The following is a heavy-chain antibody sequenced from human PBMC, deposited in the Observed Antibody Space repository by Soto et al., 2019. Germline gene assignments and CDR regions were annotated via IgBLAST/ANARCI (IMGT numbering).Heavy chain of an antibody. J-gene: IGHJ4*02. D-gene: IGHD1-1*01. CDR2: IYHSGST. CDR3: ATPHPGPHTTPPVH. CDR1: GGSISSGGYS. Sequence: QLQLQESGSGLVKPSQTLSLTCAVSGGSISSGGYSWNWIRQPPGKGLEWIGYIYHSGSTYYNPSPKGGFTIRGDSSKNHFPQNLSRGTAGDRAVYYWATPHPGPHTTPPVHWGQEPLAPVPS. V-gene: IGHV4-30-2*01.